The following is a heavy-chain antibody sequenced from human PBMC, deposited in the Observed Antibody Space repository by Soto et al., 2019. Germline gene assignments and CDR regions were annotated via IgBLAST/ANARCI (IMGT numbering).Heavy chain of an antibody. CDR2: IIPILGTA. Sequence: QVQLVQSGAEVKKPGSSVKVSCKASGGTFSSYAFGWVRQAPGQGLEWMGGIIPILGTANYAQKFQGRVTITADASTSTAYLELSSLRSEDTAIYYCARDGGYDSSWSLHNSANWFDPWGQGTLVTVSS. CDR1: GGTFSSYA. V-gene: IGHV1-69*01. J-gene: IGHJ5*02. CDR3: ARDGGYDSSWSLHNSANWFDP. D-gene: IGHD6-13*01.